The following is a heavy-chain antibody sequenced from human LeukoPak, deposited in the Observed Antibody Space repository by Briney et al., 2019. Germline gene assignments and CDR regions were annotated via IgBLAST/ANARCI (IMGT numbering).Heavy chain of an antibody. Sequence: ASVKVSCKASGYTFTSNYIHWVRQAPGQGLEWMGMIYPRDGSTSYARKFQGRVTVTRDTSTSTVHMELSGLRPEDTAVYYCARDQEGFDYWGQGTLVTVSS. V-gene: IGHV1-46*01. J-gene: IGHJ4*02. CDR3: ARDQEGFDY. CDR1: GYTFTSNY. CDR2: IYPRDGST.